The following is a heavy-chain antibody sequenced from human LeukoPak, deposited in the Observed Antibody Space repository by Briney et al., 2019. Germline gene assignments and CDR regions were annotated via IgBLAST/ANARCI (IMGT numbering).Heavy chain of an antibody. CDR2: IHSSSSYT. V-gene: IGHV3-11*06. Sequence: GGSLRLSCAASGFTFSGHYMIWLRQAPGKGLEWVSYIHSSSSYTIYADSVKGRFIISRDNAKNSLYMQMNSLRVEDTAVFYCARLTEDAYIWGNYRYIDFWGQGTRVTASS. D-gene: IGHD3-16*02. J-gene: IGHJ4*02. CDR1: GFTFSGHY. CDR3: ARLTEDAYIWGNYRYIDF.